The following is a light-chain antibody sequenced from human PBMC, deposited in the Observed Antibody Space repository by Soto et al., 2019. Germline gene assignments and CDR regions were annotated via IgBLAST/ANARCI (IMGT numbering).Light chain of an antibody. CDR1: SSDVGGFNY. V-gene: IGLV2-14*03. CDR3: SSYAGSKNWV. Sequence: QSALTQPASVSGSPGQSITISCTGTSSDVGGFNYVSWYQQHPGKAPKLMIYDVTNRPSGGSYRFSGSKSGNTASLTISGLQAEDEADYYCSSYAGSKNWVFGGGTQLTVL. CDR2: DVT. J-gene: IGLJ3*02.